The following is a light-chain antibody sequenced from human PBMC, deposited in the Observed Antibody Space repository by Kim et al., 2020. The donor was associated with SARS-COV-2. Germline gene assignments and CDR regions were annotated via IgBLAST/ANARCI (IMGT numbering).Light chain of an antibody. J-gene: IGKJ3*01. CDR3: QQYDNLPFT. CDR2: DAS. Sequence: DIQMTQSPSSLSASVGDRVTITCQASQDINNYLNWYQQKSGKAPKLLIYDASNLETGVPSRFSGSGSGTDFTFTISSLQPEDIATYYCQQYDNLPFTFGPGTKVDIK. CDR1: QDINNY. V-gene: IGKV1-33*01.